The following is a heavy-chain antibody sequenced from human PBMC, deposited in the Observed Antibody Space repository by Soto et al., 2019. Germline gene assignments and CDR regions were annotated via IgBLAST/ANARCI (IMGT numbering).Heavy chain of an antibody. J-gene: IGHJ6*02. D-gene: IGHD5-18*01. V-gene: IGHV4-59*01. CDR1: GGSISSYY. CDR3: ARTWRYSYGSLLGSPNYYGMDV. Sequence: SETLSLTCTVSGGSISSYYWSWIRQPPGTGLEWIGYIYYSGSTNYNPSLKSRVTISVDTSKNQFSLKLSSVTAADTAVYYCARTWRYSYGSLLGSPNYYGMDVWGQGTTVTVSS. CDR2: IYYSGST.